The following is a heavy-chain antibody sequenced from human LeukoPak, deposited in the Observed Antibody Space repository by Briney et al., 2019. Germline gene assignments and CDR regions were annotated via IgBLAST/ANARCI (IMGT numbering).Heavy chain of an antibody. J-gene: IGHJ5*02. Sequence: PWETLSLTCTVSGDSITSYFWNWIRQPPGKGLEWIGHISYSGNSNYNPSLKGRVTMSVDTSKNQFSLKLTSVTAADTAVYDCARCRNAGATVGADNWLDPWGQGTLITASS. CDR2: ISYSGNS. CDR3: ARCRNAGATVGADNWLDP. D-gene: IGHD1-26*01. CDR1: GDSITSYF. V-gene: IGHV4-59*08.